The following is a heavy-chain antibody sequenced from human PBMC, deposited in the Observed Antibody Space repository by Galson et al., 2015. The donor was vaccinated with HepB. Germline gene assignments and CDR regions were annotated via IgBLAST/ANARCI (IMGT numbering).Heavy chain of an antibody. CDR2: IKSKTDGGTT. CDR3: TTHTTVTTPGMSDP. CDR1: GFTFSNAW. Sequence: SLRLSCAASGFTFSNAWMSWVRQAPGKGLEWVGRIKSKTDGGTTDYAAPVKGRFTISRDDSKNTLYLQMNSLKTEDTAVYYCTTHTTVTTPGMSDPWGQGTLVTVSS. J-gene: IGHJ5*02. V-gene: IGHV3-15*01. D-gene: IGHD4-11*01.